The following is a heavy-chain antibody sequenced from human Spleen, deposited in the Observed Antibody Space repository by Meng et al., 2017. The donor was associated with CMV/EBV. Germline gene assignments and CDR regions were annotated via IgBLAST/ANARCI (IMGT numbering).Heavy chain of an antibody. V-gene: IGHV1-2*02. CDR1: GYTFTGYY. Sequence: QLGQSGAEVKKPGASVKVSCKASGYTFTGYYMHWVRQAPGQGLEWMGWINPNSGGTNYAQKFQGRVTMTRDTSISTAYMELSRLRSDDTAVYYCARNYYGSGSYYLFDYWGQGTLVTVSS. J-gene: IGHJ4*02. D-gene: IGHD3-10*01. CDR3: ARNYYGSGSYYLFDY. CDR2: INPNSGGT.